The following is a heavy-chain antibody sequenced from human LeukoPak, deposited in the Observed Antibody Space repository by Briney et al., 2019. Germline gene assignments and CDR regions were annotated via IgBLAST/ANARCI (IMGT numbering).Heavy chain of an antibody. Sequence: GGSLRLSCAASGFTFSSYSMNWVRQAPGKGLEWVSSISSSSSYIYYADPVKGRFTISRDNAKNSLYLQMNSLRAEDTAVYYCAILMTTVSLFDYWGQGTLVTVSS. CDR3: AILMTTVSLFDY. V-gene: IGHV3-21*01. J-gene: IGHJ4*02. D-gene: IGHD4-17*01. CDR2: ISSSSSYI. CDR1: GFTFSSYS.